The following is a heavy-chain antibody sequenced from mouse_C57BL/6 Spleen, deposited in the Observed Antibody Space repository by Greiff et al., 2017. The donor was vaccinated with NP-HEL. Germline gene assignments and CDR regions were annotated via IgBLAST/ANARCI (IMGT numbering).Heavy chain of an antibody. Sequence: EVKLMESGPGLAKPSQTLSLTCSVPGYSITSDYWNWIRKFPGNKLEYMGYISYSGSTYYNPSLKSRISITRDTSKNQYYLQLNSVTTEDTATYYCARSPNYYGSSYDYFDYWGQGTTLTVSS. CDR2: ISYSGST. V-gene: IGHV3-8*01. CDR1: GYSITSDY. D-gene: IGHD1-1*01. J-gene: IGHJ2*01. CDR3: ARSPNYYGSSYDYFDY.